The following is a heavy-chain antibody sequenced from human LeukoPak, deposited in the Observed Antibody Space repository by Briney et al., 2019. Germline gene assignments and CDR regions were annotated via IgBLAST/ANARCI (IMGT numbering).Heavy chain of an antibody. CDR3: AREGTYDFWSGYYGSH. Sequence: PGGSLRLSCAASGFSVSSNYMSWVRQAPGKGLEWVSLIYSGGSTNYADSVKGRFTISRDNAKNSLYLQMNSLRAEDTAVYYCAREGTYDFWSGYYGSHWGQRTLVTVSS. CDR2: IYSGGST. CDR1: GFSVSSNY. D-gene: IGHD3-3*01. V-gene: IGHV3-66*01. J-gene: IGHJ4*02.